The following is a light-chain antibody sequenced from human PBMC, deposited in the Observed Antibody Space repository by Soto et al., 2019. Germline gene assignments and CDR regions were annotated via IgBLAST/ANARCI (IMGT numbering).Light chain of an antibody. V-gene: IGKV3-15*01. Sequence: EIVMTQSPATLSVSPGERAALSCRASQSVSNNYLAWYQQKPGQAPRLFIYDASTRATGIPARFSGSGSGTEFTLTISSLQSEDFAVYYCQQYNNWPPLTFGQGTKVDIK. J-gene: IGKJ1*01. CDR2: DAS. CDR1: QSVSNN. CDR3: QQYNNWPPLT.